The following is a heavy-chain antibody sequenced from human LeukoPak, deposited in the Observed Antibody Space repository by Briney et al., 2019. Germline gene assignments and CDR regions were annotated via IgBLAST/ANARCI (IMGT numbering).Heavy chain of an antibody. V-gene: IGHV3-7*04. D-gene: IGHD3-10*01. Sequence: PGGSLRLSFAASGFTFTAYWMSWVRQAPGKGLEWVANINQDGSEKYYVDSVKGRFTISRDNSKNTLYLQMNSLRAEDTAVYYCARGYGPRGGGPFDYWGQGALVTVSS. J-gene: IGHJ4*02. CDR1: GFTFTAYW. CDR3: ARGYGPRGGGPFDY. CDR2: INQDGSEK.